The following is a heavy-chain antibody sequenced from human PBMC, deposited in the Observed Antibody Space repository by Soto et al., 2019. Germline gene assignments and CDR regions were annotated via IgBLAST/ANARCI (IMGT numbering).Heavy chain of an antibody. CDR2: IFNNGST. D-gene: IGHD6-13*01. CDR3: TRVFKAAGALDY. J-gene: IGHJ4*02. Sequence: QVQLQESGPGLVKPSETLSLTCSVSGAPTMRYYWGWIRQPPGKGLEWIGYIFNNGSTHYNSSLKSRVTISRDTSRNQLSMKLKSVTAADTAVYYCTRVFKAAGALDYWGQGTLVTVSS. CDR1: GAPTMRYY. V-gene: IGHV4-59*08.